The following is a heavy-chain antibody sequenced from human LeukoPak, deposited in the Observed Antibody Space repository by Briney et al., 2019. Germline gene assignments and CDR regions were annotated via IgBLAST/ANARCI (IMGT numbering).Heavy chain of an antibody. CDR2: INHSGST. V-gene: IGHV4-34*01. Sequence: SETLSLTCAVYGGSFSGYYWSWIRQPPGKGLEWIGEINHSGSTNYNPSLKSRVTISVDTSKDQFSLRLTSVTAADTAMYYCARSFLGDWYFDLWGPGTLVTVSS. CDR1: GGSFSGYY. J-gene: IGHJ2*01. CDR3: ARSFLGDWYFDL. D-gene: IGHD1-26*01.